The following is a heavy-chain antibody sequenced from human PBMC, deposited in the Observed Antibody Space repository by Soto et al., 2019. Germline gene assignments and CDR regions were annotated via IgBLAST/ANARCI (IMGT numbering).Heavy chain of an antibody. V-gene: IGHV4-34*01. CDR2: INHTGST. CDR3: AREDDISGY. Sequence: SETLSLTCTVSGSSISSYYWSWIRQPPGKGLEWIGEINHTGSTNYNPSLKSRVTISVDTSKNQFSLKLSSVTAADTAVYYCAREDDISGYWGQGTLVTVS. J-gene: IGHJ4*02. D-gene: IGHD3-9*01. CDR1: GSSISSYY.